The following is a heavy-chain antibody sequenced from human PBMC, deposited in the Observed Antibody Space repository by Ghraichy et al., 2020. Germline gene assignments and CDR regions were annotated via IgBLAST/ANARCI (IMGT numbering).Heavy chain of an antibody. J-gene: IGHJ3*02. V-gene: IGHV3-7*01. CDR2: IKQDGSEK. CDR1: GFTFSSYW. Sequence: GGSLRLSCAASGFTFSSYWMSWVRQAPGKGLEWVANIKQDGSEKYYVDSVKGRFTISRDNAKNSLYLQMNSLRAEDTAVYYCASTGTGVAARWGAAFDIWGQGTMVTVSS. D-gene: IGHD6-6*01. CDR3: ASTGTGVAARWGAAFDI.